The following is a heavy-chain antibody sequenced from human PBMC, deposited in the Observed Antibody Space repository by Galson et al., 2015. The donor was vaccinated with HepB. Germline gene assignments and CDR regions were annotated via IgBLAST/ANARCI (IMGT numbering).Heavy chain of an antibody. Sequence: QSGAEVKKPGESLKISCTASGYTFTSYAMHWVRQAPGQRLEWMGWINAGNGNTKYSQKFQGRVTITRDTSASTAYMELSSLRSEDTAVYYCARDRTDPNSSGWSAGDYWGQGTLVTVSS. D-gene: IGHD6-19*01. J-gene: IGHJ4*02. CDR3: ARDRTDPNSSGWSAGDY. CDR2: INAGNGNT. V-gene: IGHV1-3*01. CDR1: GYTFTSYA.